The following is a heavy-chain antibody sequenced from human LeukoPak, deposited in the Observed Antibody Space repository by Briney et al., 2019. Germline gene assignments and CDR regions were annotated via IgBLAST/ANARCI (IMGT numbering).Heavy chain of an antibody. CDR1: GASISGGTYY. V-gene: IGHV4-39*01. CDR2: IYYTGST. Sequence: SETLSLTCSVSGASISGGTYYWGWIHQPPGTGLEWIGSIYYTGSTYDNPSLKSRVTISVDTSKNQFSLKLSSVTAADTAVYYCARRGGSGRAFDYWGQGTLVTVSS. J-gene: IGHJ4*02. CDR3: ARRGGSGRAFDY. D-gene: IGHD1-26*01.